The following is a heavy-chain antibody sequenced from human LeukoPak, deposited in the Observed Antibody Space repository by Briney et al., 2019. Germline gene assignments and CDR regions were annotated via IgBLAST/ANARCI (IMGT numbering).Heavy chain of an antibody. CDR3: AKGGPEASAGLSWFDP. J-gene: IGHJ5*02. CDR1: GGSFSDYY. V-gene: IGHV4-34*11. Sequence: PSETLSLTCAVYGGSFSDYYWSWIRQPPGKGLEWIGHTFYSGNVKYNPSLESRVTISVDRSKNQISLNLNSVTAADTAVYYCAKGGPEASAGLSWFDPWGQGTLVTVSS. CDR2: TFYSGNV. D-gene: IGHD1-14*01.